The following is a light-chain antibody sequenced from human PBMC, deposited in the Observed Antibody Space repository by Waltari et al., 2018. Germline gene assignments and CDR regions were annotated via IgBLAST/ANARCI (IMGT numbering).Light chain of an antibody. V-gene: IGKV1-33*01. Sequence: DIQMTESPSSLSASVGDRVTITCQTSQDISNYLNWYQQKPGKAPKLLIYDASNLETGCPSRFSGSGSGTDFSFTISSMQPEDIATYYCHQYENLPPTFGQGTKLDIK. CDR2: DAS. CDR3: HQYENLPPT. CDR1: QDISNY. J-gene: IGKJ2*01.